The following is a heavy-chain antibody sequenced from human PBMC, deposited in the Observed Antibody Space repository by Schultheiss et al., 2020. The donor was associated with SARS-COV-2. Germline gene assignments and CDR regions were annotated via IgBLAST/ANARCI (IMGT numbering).Heavy chain of an antibody. D-gene: IGHD2-15*01. CDR2: IWYDGSDK. J-gene: IGHJ6*02. CDR1: GFTFSSYG. Sequence: GGSLRLSCAVSGFTFSSYGMHWVRQAPGKGLEWVAVIWYDGSDKYYADSVKGRFTISRDNSKNTLYLQMNSLRAEDTAVYYCTKYCSGGSCFYYYYYGMDVWGQGTTVTVSS. CDR3: TKYCSGGSCFYYYYYGMDV. V-gene: IGHV3-30*02.